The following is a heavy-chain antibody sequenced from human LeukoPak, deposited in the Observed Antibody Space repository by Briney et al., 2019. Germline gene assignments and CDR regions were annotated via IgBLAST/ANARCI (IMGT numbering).Heavy chain of an antibody. D-gene: IGHD6-6*01. J-gene: IGHJ4*02. CDR1: GFTFDDYA. CDR3: ARDRPASSPRQGRFDY. CDR2: ISWNSGSI. Sequence: GRSLRLSCAASGFTFDDYAMHWVRQAPGKGLEWVSGISWNSGSIGYADSVKGRFTISRDNAKNSLYLQMNSLRAEDTAVYYCARDRPASSPRQGRFDYWGQGTLVTVSS. V-gene: IGHV3-9*01.